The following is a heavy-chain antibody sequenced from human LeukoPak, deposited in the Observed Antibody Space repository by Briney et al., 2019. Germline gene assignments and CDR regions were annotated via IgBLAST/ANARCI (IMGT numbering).Heavy chain of an antibody. CDR2: IYYSGST. D-gene: IGHD1-26*01. Sequence: PSETLSLTCTVSGGSISSYYWSWIRQPPGKGLEWIGYIYYSGSTNYNPSLKSRVTISVDTSKNQFSLKLSSVTAADTAVYYCATQEYSGSYDYWGQGTLVTVSS. V-gene: IGHV4-59*08. J-gene: IGHJ4*02. CDR3: ATQEYSGSYDY. CDR1: GGSISSYY.